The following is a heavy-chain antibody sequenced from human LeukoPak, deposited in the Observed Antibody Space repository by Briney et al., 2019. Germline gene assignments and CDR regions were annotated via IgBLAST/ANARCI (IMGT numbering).Heavy chain of an antibody. CDR2: IYYSGST. CDR3: ARDFSGSYFIDY. D-gene: IGHD1-26*01. J-gene: IGHJ4*02. V-gene: IGHV4-39*07. CDR1: GGSISSYY. Sequence: SETLSLTCTVSGGSISSYYWGWIRQPPGKGLEWIGSIYYSGSTYYNPSLKSRVTISVDTSKNQFSLKLSSVTAADTAVYYCARDFSGSYFIDYWGQGTLVTVSS.